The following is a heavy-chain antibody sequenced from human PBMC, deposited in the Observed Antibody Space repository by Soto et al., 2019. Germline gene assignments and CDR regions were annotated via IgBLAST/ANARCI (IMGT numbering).Heavy chain of an antibody. CDR3: ARMLRGSNMDYYHYMDV. V-gene: IGHV1-18*01. Sequence: QVQLVQSGGEVRKPGASVKVSCKASGYTFTSHGISWVRQAPGHGLEWMAWISANNGDTNYAQKLQGRVTVTTDTSTSTAYMELRSLRSEDTAVYYCARMLRGSNMDYYHYMDVWGKGTTVTVSS. CDR1: GYTFTSHG. J-gene: IGHJ6*03. D-gene: IGHD3-10*01. CDR2: ISANNGDT.